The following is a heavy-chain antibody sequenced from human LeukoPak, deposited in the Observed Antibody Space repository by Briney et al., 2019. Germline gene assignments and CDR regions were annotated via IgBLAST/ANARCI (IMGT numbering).Heavy chain of an antibody. CDR2: IRHNGNDK. CDR1: GFPFSSFG. V-gene: IGHV3-30*02. J-gene: IGHJ4*02. D-gene: IGHD6-13*01. CDR3: AKDQGYRAATYYFDY. Sequence: GGSLRLSCVASGFPFSSFGIHWVRQAPGKGLEWVAFIRHNGNDKYYTDSVKGRFTVSRDNSNNAVYMEMNSLRAEDTAVYYCAKDQGYRAATYYFDYWGQGTLVTVSS.